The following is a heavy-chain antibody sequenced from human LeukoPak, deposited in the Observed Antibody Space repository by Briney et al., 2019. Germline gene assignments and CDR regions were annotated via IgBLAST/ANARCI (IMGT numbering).Heavy chain of an antibody. J-gene: IGHJ3*02. Sequence: SETLSLTCTVSGDSLSSYYWTWIRQPPGRGLEWIGYIYYSVSNNYNPTLKSRVTISVDTSKNQFSLKLRSVTAADTAGYYCARGGGAFDIWGHGTMVTVSS. CDR1: GDSLSSYY. V-gene: IGHV4-59*12. CDR2: IYYSVSN. CDR3: ARGGGAFDI.